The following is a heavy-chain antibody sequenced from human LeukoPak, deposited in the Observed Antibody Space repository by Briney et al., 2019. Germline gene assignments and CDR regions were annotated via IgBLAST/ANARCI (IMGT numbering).Heavy chain of an antibody. V-gene: IGHV3-9*03. CDR2: ISWNSGSI. Sequence: GGSLRLSCAASGFTFDDYAMHWVRQAPGKGLEWVSGISWNSGSIGYADSVKGRFTISRDNAKNSLYLQMNSLRAEDMALYYCSRGSGWYIGDAFDIWGQGTMVTVSS. D-gene: IGHD6-19*01. J-gene: IGHJ3*02. CDR1: GFTFDDYA. CDR3: SRGSGWYIGDAFDI.